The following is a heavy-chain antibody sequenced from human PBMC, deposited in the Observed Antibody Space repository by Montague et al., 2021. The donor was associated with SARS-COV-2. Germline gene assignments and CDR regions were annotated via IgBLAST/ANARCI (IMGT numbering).Heavy chain of an antibody. CDR3: ARGRPVRGTLVHFGWLTSGAIDI. CDR1: RGSFSGFF. Sequence: SETLSLTCAVYRGSFSGFFWTWIRQDPGKGLEWIGEITDEGKTTYSPSLKARVAMSVDKSKNQISLPLRSVTAADTAVYYCARGRPVRGTLVHFGWLTSGAIDIWGQGTLVTVSS. D-gene: IGHD3-16*01. J-gene: IGHJ3*02. V-gene: IGHV4-34*01. CDR2: ITDEGKT.